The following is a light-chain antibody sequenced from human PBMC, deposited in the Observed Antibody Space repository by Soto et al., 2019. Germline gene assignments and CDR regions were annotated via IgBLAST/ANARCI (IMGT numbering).Light chain of an antibody. CDR3: QQYGSSPPWT. Sequence: EIVLTQSPGTLSLSPGERATLSCRASQSVSSSYLAWYQQKPGQAPRVLIYGASKRATGIPDRFSGSGSGTDFTLTISRLEPEDFAVYYCQQYGSSPPWTFGQGTKVDIK. CDR2: GAS. CDR1: QSVSSSY. V-gene: IGKV3-20*01. J-gene: IGKJ1*01.